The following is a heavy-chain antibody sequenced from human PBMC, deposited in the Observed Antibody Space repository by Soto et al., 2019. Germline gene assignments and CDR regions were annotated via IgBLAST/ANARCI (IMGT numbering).Heavy chain of an antibody. Sequence: GGSLRLSCAASGFTVSSNYMSWVRQAPGKGLEWVSVIYSGGSTYYADSVKGRFTISRGNSKNTLYLQMNSLRAEDTAVYYCARVPMTTSLDYYYYYMDVWGKGTTDTVSS. CDR1: GFTVSSNY. J-gene: IGHJ6*03. D-gene: IGHD4-4*01. CDR2: IYSGGST. CDR3: ARVPMTTSLDYYYYYMDV. V-gene: IGHV3-66*01.